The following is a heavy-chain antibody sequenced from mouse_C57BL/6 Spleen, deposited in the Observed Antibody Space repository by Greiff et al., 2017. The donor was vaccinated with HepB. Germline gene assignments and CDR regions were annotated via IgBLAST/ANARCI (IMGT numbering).Heavy chain of an antibody. CDR1: GFTFSDYG. Sequence: EVKLMESGGGLVKPGGSLKLSCAASGFTFSDYGMHWVRQAPEKGLEWVAYISSGSSTIYYAYTVKGRFTISRDNAKNTLFLQMTSLRSEDTAMYYCARLTYDYDDYYAMDYWGQGTSVTVSS. D-gene: IGHD2-4*01. CDR2: ISSGSSTI. J-gene: IGHJ4*01. V-gene: IGHV5-17*01. CDR3: ARLTYDYDDYYAMDY.